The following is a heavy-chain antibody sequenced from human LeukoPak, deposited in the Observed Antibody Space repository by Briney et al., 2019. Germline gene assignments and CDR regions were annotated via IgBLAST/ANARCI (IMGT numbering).Heavy chain of an antibody. V-gene: IGHV3-20*01. CDR3: ARLDGRGCSSTSCPLGY. D-gene: IGHD2-2*01. Sequence: GGSLRLSCVASGFTFDDYGMSWVRQAPGKGLEWVSGINWNGGSTGYADSVKGRFTISRDNAKNSLYLQMNSLRAEDTALYHCARLDGRGCSSTSCPLGYWGQGTLVTVSS. CDR2: INWNGGST. J-gene: IGHJ4*02. CDR1: GFTFDDYG.